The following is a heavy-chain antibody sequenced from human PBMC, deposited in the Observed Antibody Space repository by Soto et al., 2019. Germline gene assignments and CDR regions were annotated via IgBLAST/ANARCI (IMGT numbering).Heavy chain of an antibody. Sequence: PVGSLRLSCAASGFTFSSYAMHWVRQAPGKGLEWVAVISYDGSNKYYADSVKGRFTISRDNSKNTLYLQMNSLRAEDTAVYYCARDGYSSGWYDYWGQGTLVTVSS. CDR3: ARDGYSSGWYDY. D-gene: IGHD6-19*01. V-gene: IGHV3-30-3*01. J-gene: IGHJ4*02. CDR2: ISYDGSNK. CDR1: GFTFSSYA.